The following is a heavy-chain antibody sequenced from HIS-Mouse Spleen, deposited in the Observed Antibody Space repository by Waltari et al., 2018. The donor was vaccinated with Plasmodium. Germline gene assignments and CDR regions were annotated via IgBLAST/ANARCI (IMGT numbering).Heavy chain of an antibody. J-gene: IGHJ4*02. CDR3: ARAIAGTTYYFDY. CDR2: INSDGSST. CDR1: GFTFSSYW. D-gene: IGHD1-7*01. Sequence: EVQLVESGGGLVQPGGSLRLSCAASGFTFSSYWMHWVRQAPGKGLVWVSRINSDGSSTRYADSVKGRFTISRENAKNSLYLQMNSLRAGDTAVYYCARAIAGTTYYFDYWGQGTLVTVSS. V-gene: IGHV3-74*01.